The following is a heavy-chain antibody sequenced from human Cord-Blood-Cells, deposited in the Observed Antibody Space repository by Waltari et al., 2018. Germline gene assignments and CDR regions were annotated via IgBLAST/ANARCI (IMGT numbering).Heavy chain of an antibody. CDR2: INAGNGNT. V-gene: IGHV1-3*01. CDR3: ARASGSSGFDY. CDR1: GYTFTCYA. Sequence: QVQLVQSGAEVKKPGASVKVSCKASGYTFTCYAMHWVRQAPGQRLEWMGWINAGNGNTKYSQKFQGRVTITRDTSASTAYMELSSLRSEDTAVYYCARASGSSGFDYWGQGTLVTVSS. J-gene: IGHJ4*02. D-gene: IGHD3-10*01.